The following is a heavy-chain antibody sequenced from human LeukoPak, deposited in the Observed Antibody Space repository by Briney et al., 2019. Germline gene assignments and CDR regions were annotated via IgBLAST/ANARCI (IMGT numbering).Heavy chain of an antibody. D-gene: IGHD6-19*01. CDR1: GYTFITSD. Sequence: ASVKVSCKASGYTFITSDISWVRQAPGQGLEWMGWISAYNGNTNYAQKIQGRLTMTTDTSTNTAYMEQRSLRSDDTAVYYCARSAVADTLSAYYFDYWGQGTLVTVSS. V-gene: IGHV1-18*01. CDR3: ARSAVADTLSAYYFDY. J-gene: IGHJ4*02. CDR2: ISAYNGNT.